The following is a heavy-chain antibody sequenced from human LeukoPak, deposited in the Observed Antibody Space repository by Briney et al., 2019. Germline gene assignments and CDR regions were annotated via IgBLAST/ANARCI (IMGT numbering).Heavy chain of an antibody. CDR2: ISSSGSTI. V-gene: IGHV3-48*03. CDR3: AEIGITMIGGV. CDR1: GFTFSRYE. J-gene: IGHJ6*04. D-gene: IGHD3-10*02. Sequence: GVSPTLSCAASGFTFSRYEMKLDLGAPAQGLEGGSYISSSGSTIYYADSVKGRFTISRDNAKNSLYLQMNSLRAEDTAVYYCAEIGITMIGGVWGKGTTVTISS.